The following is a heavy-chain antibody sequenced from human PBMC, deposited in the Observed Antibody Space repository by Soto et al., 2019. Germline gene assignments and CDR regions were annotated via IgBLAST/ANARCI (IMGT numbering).Heavy chain of an antibody. CDR3: ARRGSGSYYDY. CDR1: GFTFSSYA. V-gene: IGHV3-23*01. J-gene: IGHJ4*02. D-gene: IGHD1-26*01. CDR2: ISGSGGST. Sequence: EVQLLESGGGLVQPGGSLRLSCAASGFTFSSYAMRWVRQAPVKGLEWVSAISGSGGSTYYADSVKGRFTISRDNSKNTLYLQMNGLRAEDPAVYYCARRGSGSYYDYWGQGTLVTVSS.